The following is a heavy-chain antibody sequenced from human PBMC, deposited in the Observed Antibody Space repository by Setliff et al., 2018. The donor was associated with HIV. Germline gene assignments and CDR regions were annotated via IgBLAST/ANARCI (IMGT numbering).Heavy chain of an antibody. D-gene: IGHD3-10*01. CDR3: ARDRHYSGLGSYGP. Sequence: SETLSLTCTLSGGSFGDYHWSWIRQPAGRGLEWIGRIFRSGTTDYKFSLKSRVTISIDTSRNQFSLRLTSVTAEDTAVYYCARDRHYSGLGSYGPWSPGTLVTVSS. CDR1: GGSFGDYH. V-gene: IGHV4-4*07. CDR2: IFRSGTT. J-gene: IGHJ5*02.